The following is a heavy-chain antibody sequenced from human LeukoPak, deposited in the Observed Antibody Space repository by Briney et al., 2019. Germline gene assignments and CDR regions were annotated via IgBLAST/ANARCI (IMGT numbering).Heavy chain of an antibody. CDR2: LSNDGGDK. CDR1: GFSFSNHG. Sequence: QPGRSLRLSCAASGFSFSNHGMHWVRQAPGKGLEWVAVLSNDGGDKYYVDSVKGRFTISRDNSKNTLYLQMSSLRAEDTAVYYCVKDGGIAAAGYYFDYWGQGTLVTVSS. D-gene: IGHD6-13*01. CDR3: VKDGGIAAAGYYFDY. V-gene: IGHV3-30*18. J-gene: IGHJ4*02.